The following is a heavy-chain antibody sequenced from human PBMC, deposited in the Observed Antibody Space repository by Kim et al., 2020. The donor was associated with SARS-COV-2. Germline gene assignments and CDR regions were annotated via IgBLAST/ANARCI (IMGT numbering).Heavy chain of an antibody. D-gene: IGHD3-9*01. J-gene: IGHJ4*02. CDR2: IIPILGIA. CDR3: AREGYYDILTGYYPFDY. CDR1: GGTFSSYA. V-gene: IGHV1-69*04. Sequence: SVKVSCKASGGTFSSYAISWVRQAPGQGLEWMGRIIPILGIANYAQKFQGRVTITADISTSTAYMELSSLRSEDTAVYYCAREGYYDILTGYYPFDYWGQGTLVTVSS.